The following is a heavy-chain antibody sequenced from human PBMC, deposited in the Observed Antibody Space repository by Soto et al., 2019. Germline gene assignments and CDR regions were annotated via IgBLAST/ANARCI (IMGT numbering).Heavy chain of an antibody. J-gene: IGHJ6*02. D-gene: IGHD1-26*01. CDR2: IDYSWST. CDR3: AREKVWGGQGRYYSYYYGMDV. V-gene: IGHV4-31*03. CDR1: GGSISSGGYY. Sequence: SDTLCLTCTVSGGSISSGGYYWSWVRQHPGKGLEGICYIDYSWSTYYNPSLKSRVTISVDTSKNQFSLELSSVTSAQKAVYNWAREKVWGGQGRYYSYYYGMDVWGQGTTVTVS.